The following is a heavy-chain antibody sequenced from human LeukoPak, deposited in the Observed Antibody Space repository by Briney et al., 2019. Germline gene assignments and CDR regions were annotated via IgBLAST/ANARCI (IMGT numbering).Heavy chain of an antibody. Sequence: QAGGSLRLSCAASGFTVSSNYMSWVRQAPGKGLEWVSFIYSGGSTYYADSVKGRFTISRDNSKNTLYLQMNSLRAEDTAVYYCARMLGVFYYFDYWGQGTLVTVSS. V-gene: IGHV3-66*01. CDR2: IYSGGST. D-gene: IGHD2-8*01. CDR1: GFTVSSNY. CDR3: ARMLGVFYYFDY. J-gene: IGHJ4*02.